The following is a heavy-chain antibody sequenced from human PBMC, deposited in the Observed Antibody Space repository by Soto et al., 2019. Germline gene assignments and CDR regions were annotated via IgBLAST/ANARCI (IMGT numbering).Heavy chain of an antibody. V-gene: IGHV3-15*01. D-gene: IGHD6-13*01. J-gene: IGHJ4*02. CDR3: TTGPPSGSSSWYYFDY. CDR2: IKSKTDGGTT. Sequence: GGSLGLSCAASGFTFSNAWMSWVRQAPGKGLEWVGRIKSKTDGGTTDYAAPVKGRFTISRDDSKNTLYLQMNSLKTEDTAVYYCTTGPPSGSSSWYYFDYWGQGTLVTVSS. CDR1: GFTFSNAW.